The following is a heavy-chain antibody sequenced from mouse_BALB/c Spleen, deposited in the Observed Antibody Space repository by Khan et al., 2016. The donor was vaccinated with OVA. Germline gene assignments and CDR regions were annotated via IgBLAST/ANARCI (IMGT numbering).Heavy chain of an antibody. D-gene: IGHD4-1*01. CDR2: ISSGGDYT. CDR3: ASHLTGSFAY. CDR1: GFSFSSYS. J-gene: IGHJ3*01. Sequence: EVQVVESGGDLVKPGGSLKLSCAASGFSFSSYSMSWVRQTPDKRLEWVATISSGGDYTYYPDIVKGRFTISRENAKNTLYLQRSSRKSEDTAMYYCASHLTGSFAYWGQGTLVTVSA. V-gene: IGHV5-6*01.